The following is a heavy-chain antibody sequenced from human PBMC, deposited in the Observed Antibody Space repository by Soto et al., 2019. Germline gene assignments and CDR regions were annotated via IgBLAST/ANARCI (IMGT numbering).Heavy chain of an antibody. D-gene: IGHD6-19*01. V-gene: IGHV4-34*01. CDR1: GGSFSGYY. CDR2: INHSGST. CDR3: ARGRGIAVAGKGSELYFDY. Sequence: ETLSLTCAVYGGSFSGYYWSWIRQPPGKGLEWIGEINHSGSTNYNPSLKSRVTISVDTSKNQFSLKLSSVTAADTAVYYCARGRGIAVAGKGSELYFDYWGQGTLVTVSS. J-gene: IGHJ4*02.